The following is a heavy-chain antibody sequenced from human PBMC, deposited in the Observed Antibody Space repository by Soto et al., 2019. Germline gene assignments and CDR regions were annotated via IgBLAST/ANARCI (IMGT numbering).Heavy chain of an antibody. D-gene: IGHD3-3*01. V-gene: IGHV5-51*01. CDR2: IYHGDSDT. CDR1: GYSFTSYW. J-gene: IGHJ6*02. Sequence: GESLKISCKGSGYSFTSYWIGWVRQMPGKGLEWMGIIYHGDSDTKYSPSFQGQVTISADKSISTAYLQWSSLKASDTAMYYCVRLFDFWSGYATPIFKYYGMDVWGQGTTVTVSS. CDR3: VRLFDFWSGYATPIFKYYGMDV.